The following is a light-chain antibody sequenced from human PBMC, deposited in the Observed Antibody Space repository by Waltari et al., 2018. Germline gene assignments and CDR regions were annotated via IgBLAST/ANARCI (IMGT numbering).Light chain of an antibody. V-gene: IGLV3-9*01. CDR1: KIGSKN. J-gene: IGLJ1*01. Sequence: SYKLTQPLSVSVAWGQTARLTVGGKKIGSKNVHWYQQKPGQAPVLVIYRDSLRPSGIPERFSGSNSGNTATLTISRAQVGDEADYYCQVWDSSTYVFGTGTEVTVL. CDR3: QVWDSSTYV. CDR2: RDS.